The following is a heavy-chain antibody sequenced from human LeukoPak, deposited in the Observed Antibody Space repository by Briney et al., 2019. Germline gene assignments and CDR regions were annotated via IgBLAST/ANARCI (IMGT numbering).Heavy chain of an antibody. J-gene: IGHJ3*02. CDR2: IYPGESDT. D-gene: IGHD1-26*01. V-gene: IGHV5-51*01. CDR1: GYSFTTYW. Sequence: GESLKISCKGSGYSFTTYWIGWVPQMPGKGLELLGVIYPGESDTRYSPSFQGQVTISADRSISTAYLQWSSLKASDTAMYYCARHQYSGTFYNAFDIWGQGTMVTVSS. CDR3: ARHQYSGTFYNAFDI.